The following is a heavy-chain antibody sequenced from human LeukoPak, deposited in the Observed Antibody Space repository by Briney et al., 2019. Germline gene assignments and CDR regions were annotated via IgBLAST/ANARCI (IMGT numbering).Heavy chain of an antibody. CDR1: GFTFSGSA. CDR2: IRSKANSYAT. V-gene: IGHV3-73*01. CDR3: TTGIVGATSFDY. J-gene: IGHJ4*02. D-gene: IGHD1-26*01. Sequence: GGSLRLSCAASGFTFSGSAMHWVRQASGKGLEWVGRIRSKANSYATAYAASVKGRFTISRDHSKNTLYLQMNSLKTEDTAVYYCTTGIVGATSFDYWGQGTLVTVSS.